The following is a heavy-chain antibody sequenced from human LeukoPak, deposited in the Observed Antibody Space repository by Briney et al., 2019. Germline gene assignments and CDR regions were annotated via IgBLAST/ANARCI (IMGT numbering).Heavy chain of an antibody. J-gene: IGHJ4*02. V-gene: IGHV3-23*01. Sequence: EGSLRLSCAVSGVTLSNYGMSWVRQAPGKGLEWVAGISGTGGRTNYADSVKGRFTISRDSPKNTLYLQMNSLRAEDTAVYFCAKRGVVIRVVLVGFHKEAYYFDSWGQGALVTVSS. D-gene: IGHD3-10*01. CDR1: GVTLSNYG. CDR2: ISGTGGRT. CDR3: AKRGVVIRVVLVGFHKEAYYFDS.